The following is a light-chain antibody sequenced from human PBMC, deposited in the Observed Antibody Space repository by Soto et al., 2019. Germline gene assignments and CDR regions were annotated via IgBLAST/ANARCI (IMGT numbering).Light chain of an antibody. CDR2: DAS. Sequence: EIELTQSPATLSLSPPERASLYCRASQSVTSYLAWYQQRPGQAPRLLIYDASRRATGIPARFSGSGSGADFTLTISTLEPEDFAVYYCQQRSSWPITFGQGTRLEIK. V-gene: IGKV3-11*01. J-gene: IGKJ5*01. CDR1: QSVTSY. CDR3: QQRSSWPIT.